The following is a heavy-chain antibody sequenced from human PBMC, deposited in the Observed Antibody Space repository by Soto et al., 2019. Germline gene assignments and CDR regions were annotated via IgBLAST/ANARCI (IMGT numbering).Heavy chain of an antibody. Sequence: PGGSLRLSCAASGFTYNMYWMSWVRQAPGKGLEWVANINQDGSEKYYVDSVKGRFSISRDNAKKSLYLQMNSLRAEDTAVYYCANNGVDTTMVDYWGQGTLVTVSS. CDR1: GFTYNMYW. CDR3: ANNGVDTTMVDY. CDR2: INQDGSEK. D-gene: IGHD5-18*01. V-gene: IGHV3-7*01. J-gene: IGHJ4*02.